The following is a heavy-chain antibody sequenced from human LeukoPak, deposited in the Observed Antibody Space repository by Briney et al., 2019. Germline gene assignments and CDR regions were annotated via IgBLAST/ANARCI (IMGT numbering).Heavy chain of an antibody. CDR2: INPNSGGT. Sequence: GASVKVSCKASGYTFTGYYMHWVRQAPGQGLEWMGRINPNSGGTNFARKFQGRVTMTRDTSISTAYMDLSSLTSDDTAVYYCARGRGSGKFDQWGQGALVTVSS. J-gene: IGHJ4*02. D-gene: IGHD3-10*01. CDR3: ARGRGSGKFDQ. CDR1: GYTFTGYY. V-gene: IGHV1-2*06.